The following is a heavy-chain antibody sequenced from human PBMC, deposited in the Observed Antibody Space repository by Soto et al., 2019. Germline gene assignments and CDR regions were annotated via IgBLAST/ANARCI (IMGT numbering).Heavy chain of an antibody. J-gene: IGHJ3*02. CDR2: INPNSGGT. CDR3: ARDHGYSYGYDAFGI. CDR1: GYTFTGYY. D-gene: IGHD5-18*01. V-gene: IGHV1-2*04. Sequence: ASVKVSCKASGYTFTGYYMHWVRQAPGQGLEWMGWINPNSGGTNYAQKFQGWVAMTRDTSISTAYMELSRLRSDDTAVYYCARDHGYSYGYDAFGIWGQGTMVTVSS.